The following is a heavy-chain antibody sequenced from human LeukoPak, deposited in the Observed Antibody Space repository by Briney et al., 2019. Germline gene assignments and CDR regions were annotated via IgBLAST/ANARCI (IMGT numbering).Heavy chain of an antibody. CDR2: IYISGST. J-gene: IGHJ6*03. D-gene: IGHD2-15*01. CDR3: ARGDSGGSYYYYYMDV. Sequence: SETLSLTCSVSGVSISSYYWSWIRQPPGKGLEWIGYIYISGSTNYNPSLKSRVTMSVDTSKNLFSLRLSSVTAADTAVYYCARGDSGGSYYYYYMDVWGKGTTVTVSS. CDR1: GVSISSYY. V-gene: IGHV4-4*09.